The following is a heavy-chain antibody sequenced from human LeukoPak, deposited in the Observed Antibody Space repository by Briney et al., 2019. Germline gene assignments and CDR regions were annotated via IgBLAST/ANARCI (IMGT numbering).Heavy chain of an antibody. CDR1: GGSISSSSYY. Sequence: SETLSLTCTVSGGSISSSSYYWGWIRQPPGKGLEWIGSIYYSGSTYYNPSLKSRVTISVDTSKNQFSLKLSSVTAADTAVYYCARCITRDIVGAKNRGAFDIWGQGTMVTVSS. V-gene: IGHV4-39*07. J-gene: IGHJ3*02. CDR3: ARCITRDIVGAKNRGAFDI. D-gene: IGHD1-26*01. CDR2: IYYSGST.